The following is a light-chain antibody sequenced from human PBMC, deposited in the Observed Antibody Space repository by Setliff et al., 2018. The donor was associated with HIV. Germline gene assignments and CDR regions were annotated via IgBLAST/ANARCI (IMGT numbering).Light chain of an antibody. CDR1: SSNIGSNT. Sequence: SVLTQPPSASGTPGQRVTISCSGSSSNIGSNTVNWYRQLPGTAPKLLIYSSNQRPSGVPDRFSGSKSGTSASLAISGLQSEDEADYYCSAWDDSLNGYVFGTGTKVTVL. V-gene: IGLV1-44*01. CDR2: SSN. J-gene: IGLJ1*01. CDR3: SAWDDSLNGYV.